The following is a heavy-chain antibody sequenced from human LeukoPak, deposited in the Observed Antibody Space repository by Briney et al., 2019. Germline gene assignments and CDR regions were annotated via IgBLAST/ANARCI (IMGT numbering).Heavy chain of an antibody. CDR1: GFTFSSYG. Sequence: GGSLRLSCAASGFTFSSYGMHWVRQAPGKGLEWVAVIWYDGSNKYYADSVKGRFTISRDNSKNTLYLQMNSLRAEDTAVYYCAGYCSSTSCYAHYYGMDAWGQGTTVTVSS. J-gene: IGHJ6*02. V-gene: IGHV3-33*01. CDR2: IWYDGSNK. D-gene: IGHD2-2*01. CDR3: AGYCSSTSCYAHYYGMDA.